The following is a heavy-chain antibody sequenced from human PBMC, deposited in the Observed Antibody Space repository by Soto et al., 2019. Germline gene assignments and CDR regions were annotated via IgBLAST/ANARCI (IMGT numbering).Heavy chain of an antibody. Sequence: EVQLVESGGGLVKPGGSLRLSCAASGFTFSTYSMNWVRQAPGKGLEWVSFISSDSSYIYYADSVKGRFTISRDNAKKSVYLQMNSLRAEDTAVYYCARDDGDYVGPSSGMDVWGQGTTVTVSS. D-gene: IGHD4-17*01. CDR3: ARDDGDYVGPSSGMDV. CDR1: GFTFSTYS. J-gene: IGHJ6*02. CDR2: ISSDSSYI. V-gene: IGHV3-21*01.